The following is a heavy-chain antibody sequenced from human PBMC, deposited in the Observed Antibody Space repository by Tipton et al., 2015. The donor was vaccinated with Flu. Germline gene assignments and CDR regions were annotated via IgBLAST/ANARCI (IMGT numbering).Heavy chain of an antibody. D-gene: IGHD1-26*01. CDR2: IYTSGST. Sequence: TLSLTCTVSGGSISSYYWSWIRQPAGKGLEWIGRIYTSGSTNYNPSLKSRVTMSVDTSKNQFSLKLSSVTAADTAAYYCARHDGSRNRNWFDPWGQGTLVTVSS. J-gene: IGHJ5*02. V-gene: IGHV4-4*07. CDR1: GGSISSYY. CDR3: ARHDGSRNRNWFDP.